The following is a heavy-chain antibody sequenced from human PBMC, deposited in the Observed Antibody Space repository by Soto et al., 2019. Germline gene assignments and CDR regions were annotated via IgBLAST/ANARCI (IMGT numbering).Heavy chain of an antibody. CDR1: GYTFTGYY. CDR3: ARDGVGDIAARTWFDP. Sequence: ASVKVSCKASGYTFTGYYMHWVRQAPGQGLEWMGWINPNSGGTNYAQKFQGRVTMTRDTSISTAYMELSRLRSDDTAVYYCARDGVGDIAARTWFDPCGQGPLVTVYS. CDR2: INPNSGGT. V-gene: IGHV1-2*02. D-gene: IGHD6-6*01. J-gene: IGHJ5*02.